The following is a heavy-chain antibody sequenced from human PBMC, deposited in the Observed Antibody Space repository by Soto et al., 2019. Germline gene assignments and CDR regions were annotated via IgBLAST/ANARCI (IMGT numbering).Heavy chain of an antibody. CDR2: ISYDGSNK. Sequence: LRLSCAASGFTFSSYAMHWVRQAPGKGLEWVAVISYDGSNKYYADSVKGRFTISRDNSKNTLYLQMNSLRAEDTAVYHCARGPPGAGYYFDYWGQGTLVTVSS. J-gene: IGHJ4*02. CDR3: ARGPPGAGYYFDY. CDR1: GFTFSSYA. D-gene: IGHD1-26*01. V-gene: IGHV3-30-3*01.